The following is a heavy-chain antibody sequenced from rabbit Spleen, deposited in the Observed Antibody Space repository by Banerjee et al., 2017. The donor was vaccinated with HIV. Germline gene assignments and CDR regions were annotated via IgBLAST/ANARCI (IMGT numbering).Heavy chain of an antibody. Sequence: QEQLEESGGGLVKPEGSLTLTCTASGFSFTNKYVMCWVRQAPGKGLQWIGCMNTRSGDTVYASWAKGRFTISKTSSTTVTPQKSSLTAADTATYFCARDLAAVIGWNFGLWGQGTLVTVS. D-gene: IGHD1-1*01. CDR3: ARDLAAVIGWNFGL. V-gene: IGHV1S45*01. CDR1: GFSFTNKYV. CDR2: MNTRSGDT. J-gene: IGHJ3*01.